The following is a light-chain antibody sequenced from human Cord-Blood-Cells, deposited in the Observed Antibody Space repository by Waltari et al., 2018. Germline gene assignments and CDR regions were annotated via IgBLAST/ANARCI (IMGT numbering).Light chain of an antibody. Sequence: EIVLTQSPATLSLSPRERATLSCRASQRVSSYLAWYQQKPGQAPRLLIYDASNRATGIPARFSGSGSGTDFTLTISSLEPEDFAVYYCQQRSNCLFTFGPGTKVDIK. V-gene: IGKV3-11*01. CDR3: QQRSNCLFT. CDR1: QRVSSY. J-gene: IGKJ3*01. CDR2: DAS.